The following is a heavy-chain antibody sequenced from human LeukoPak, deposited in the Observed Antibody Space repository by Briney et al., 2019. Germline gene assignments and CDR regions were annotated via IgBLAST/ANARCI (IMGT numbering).Heavy chain of an antibody. CDR3: AKEESSSWYPY. J-gene: IGHJ4*02. CDR2: ISGDGGST. Sequence: GGSLRLSCAASGFTFSSYAMSWVRQAPGKGLEWVSLISGDGGSTYYADSVKGRFTISRDNSKNSLYLQMNSLRTGDTALYYCAKEESSSWYPYWGQGTLVTVSS. V-gene: IGHV3-43*02. CDR1: GFTFSSYA. D-gene: IGHD6-13*01.